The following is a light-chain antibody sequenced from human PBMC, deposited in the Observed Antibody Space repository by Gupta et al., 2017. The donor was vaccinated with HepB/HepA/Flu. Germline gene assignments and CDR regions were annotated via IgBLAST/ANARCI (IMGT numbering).Light chain of an antibody. CDR2: QVS. V-gene: IGLV2-11*01. J-gene: IGLJ3*02. CDR1: SSDVGANKY. Sequence: QSALPPPRSVAGPARPAVTSSTHGTSSDVGANKYVSWYQQHPGKAPKLMIFQVSQRPSGVPDRFSGSKSGNTASLTISGLQAEDEADYYCCSYAGSYTGVFGGGAKVTVL. CDR3: CSYAGSYTGV.